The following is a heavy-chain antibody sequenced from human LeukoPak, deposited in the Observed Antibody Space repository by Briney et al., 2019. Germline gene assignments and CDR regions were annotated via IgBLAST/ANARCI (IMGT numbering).Heavy chain of an antibody. CDR2: ITGDGGST. J-gene: IGHJ3*02. CDR3: TKVNVLKAMKTAFDI. V-gene: IGHV3-43*02. D-gene: IGHD5-18*01. Sequence: PGGSLRLSCAASGFTFDDYAMHWVRQVLGKGLEWVALITGDGGSTYYASSVKGRFTISRDNSKNSLYLQMNSLRTEDTALYYCTKVNVLKAMKTAFDIWGQGTVVTVSS. CDR1: GFTFDDYA.